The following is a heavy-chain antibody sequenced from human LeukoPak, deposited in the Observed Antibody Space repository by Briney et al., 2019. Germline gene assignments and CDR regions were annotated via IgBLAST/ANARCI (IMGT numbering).Heavy chain of an antibody. D-gene: IGHD4-11*01. CDR2: ISYDGSNK. CDR1: GFTFSSYA. V-gene: IGHV3-30-3*01. CDR3: ARDGGPDYMGYMDV. J-gene: IGHJ6*03. Sequence: GGSLGLSCAASGFTFSSYAMHWVRQAPGKGLEWVAVISYDGSNKYYADSVKGRFTISRDNSKNTLYLQMNSLRAEDTAVYYCARDGGPDYMGYMDVWGKGATVTVSS.